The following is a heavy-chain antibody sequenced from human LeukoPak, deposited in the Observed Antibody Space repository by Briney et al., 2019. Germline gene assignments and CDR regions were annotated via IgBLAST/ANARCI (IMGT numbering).Heavy chain of an antibody. J-gene: IGHJ4*02. CDR2: MNPYSGNT. V-gene: IGHV1-8*01. Sequence: GASVKVSCKASGYTFTSYDVNWVRQAAGQGLEWMGWMNPYSGNTGYAQKFQGRITMTRNTSITTAYMELSSLRSEDTAVYYCARSKVGSSTLPIDYWGQGTLVTVSS. CDR1: GYTFTSYD. D-gene: IGHD2-2*01. CDR3: ARSKVGSSTLPIDY.